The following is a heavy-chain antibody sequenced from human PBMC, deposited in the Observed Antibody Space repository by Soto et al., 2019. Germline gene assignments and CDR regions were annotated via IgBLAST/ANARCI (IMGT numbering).Heavy chain of an antibody. CDR3: AKDRGGRQSIYYDGSFDP. J-gene: IGHJ5*02. Sequence: GGSLRLSCAASGFTFSSYAMSWVRQAPGKGLEWVSAISGSGGSTYYTDSVKGRFTISRDNSKNTLYLQMNSLRAEDTAVYYCAKDRGGRQSIYYDGSFDPWGQGTLVTVSS. V-gene: IGHV3-23*01. CDR2: ISGSGGST. CDR1: GFTFSSYA. D-gene: IGHD3-10*01.